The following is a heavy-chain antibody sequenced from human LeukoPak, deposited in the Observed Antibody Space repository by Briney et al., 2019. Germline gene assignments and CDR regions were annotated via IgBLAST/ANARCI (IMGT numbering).Heavy chain of an antibody. CDR2: ISYDGSNK. CDR3: AKGPSGGSSSPFDY. D-gene: IGHD6-6*01. Sequence: GGSLRLSCAASGFTFSNAWMSWVRQAPGKGLEWVAVISYDGSNKYYADSVKGRFTISRDNSKNTLYLQMNSLRAEDTAVYYCAKGPSGGSSSPFDYWGQGTLVTVSS. CDR1: GFTFSNAW. V-gene: IGHV3-30*18. J-gene: IGHJ4*02.